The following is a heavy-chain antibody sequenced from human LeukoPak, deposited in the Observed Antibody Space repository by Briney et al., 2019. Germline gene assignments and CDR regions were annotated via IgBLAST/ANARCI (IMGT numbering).Heavy chain of an antibody. V-gene: IGHV4-39*07. D-gene: IGHD3-9*01. CDR2: LYHSGRT. Sequence: SGTLSLTCTVSGGSISNSTNFWGWIRQRPGKEMEWIGSLYHSGRTYYNPSLKSQVTISEDSSKNQISLKMTSVTVADTAVYYCAREFHDISAGYSAQGDVFDVWGQGTVVTVSS. J-gene: IGHJ3*01. CDR3: AREFHDISAGYSAQGDVFDV. CDR1: GGSISNSTNF.